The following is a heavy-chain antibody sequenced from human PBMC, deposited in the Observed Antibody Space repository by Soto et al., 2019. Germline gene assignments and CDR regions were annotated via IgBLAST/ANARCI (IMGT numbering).Heavy chain of an antibody. CDR2: FDPEDGET. J-gene: IGHJ4*02. D-gene: IGHD3-3*01. CDR3: ATDLTFWSGYSFDY. V-gene: IGHV1-24*01. CDR1: GYTLTELS. Sequence: GASVKVSCKVSGYTLTELSMHWVRQAPGKGLEWMGGFDPEDGETIYAQKFQGRVTMTEDTSTDTAYMELSSLRSEDTAVYYCATDLTFWSGYSFDYWGQGTLVTVSS.